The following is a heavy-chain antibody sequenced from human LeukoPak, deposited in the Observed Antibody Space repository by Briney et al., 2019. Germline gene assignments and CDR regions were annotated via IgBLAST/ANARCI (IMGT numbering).Heavy chain of an antibody. CDR3: ARAGIRRGFGY. CDR1: GGSFSGYY. J-gene: IGHJ4*02. CDR2: IYYSGST. Sequence: SETLSLTCAVYGGSFSGYYWSWIRQPPGKGLEWIGYIYYSGSTYYNPSLKSRVTISVDTSKNQFSLKLSSVTAADTAVYYCARAGIRRGFGYWGQGTLVTVSS. V-gene: IGHV4-34*09.